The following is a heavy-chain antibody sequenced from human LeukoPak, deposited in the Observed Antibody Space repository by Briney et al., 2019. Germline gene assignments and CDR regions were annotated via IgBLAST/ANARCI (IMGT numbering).Heavy chain of an antibody. Sequence: PSETLSLTCAVYGGSFSGYYWSWIRQPPGKGLEWIGEINHSGSTNYNPSLKSRVTISVDTSKNQFSLKLSSVTAADTAVYYCARGQRVWFGRQYYFEYWGQGTLVTVSS. CDR1: GGSFSGYY. J-gene: IGHJ4*02. V-gene: IGHV4-34*01. D-gene: IGHD3-10*01. CDR2: INHSGST. CDR3: ARGQRVWFGRQYYFEY.